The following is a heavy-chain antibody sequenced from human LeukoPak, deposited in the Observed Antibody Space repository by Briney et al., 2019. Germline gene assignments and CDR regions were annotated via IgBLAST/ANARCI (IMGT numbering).Heavy chain of an antibody. Sequence: GGSLRLSCAASGFTVSNNYMSWVRQAPGKGLEWVSVTYGGGTTYYADSVKDRFTISRDSFKNTLYLQMNSLRVEDTAGYYCARGSPFDPWGQGTLVTVSS. V-gene: IGHV3-66*01. CDR2: TYGGGTT. J-gene: IGHJ5*02. CDR3: ARGSPFDP. CDR1: GFTVSNNY.